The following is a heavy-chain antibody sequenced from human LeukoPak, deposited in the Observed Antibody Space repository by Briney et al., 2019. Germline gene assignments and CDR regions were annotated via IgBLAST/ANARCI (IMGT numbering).Heavy chain of an antibody. V-gene: IGHV4-59*01. CDR3: ARSRVTMVRGSPNWNFDY. Sequence: SETLSLTCTVSGGSINTYYWSWIRQPPGKGLEWIGYIYYSGSTNYNPSLKSRVIILVDTSKNPLSLKLSSVPAADTAVYYCARSRVTMVRGSPNWNFDYWGQGILVTVSS. CDR2: IYYSGST. D-gene: IGHD3-10*01. J-gene: IGHJ4*02. CDR1: GGSINTYY.